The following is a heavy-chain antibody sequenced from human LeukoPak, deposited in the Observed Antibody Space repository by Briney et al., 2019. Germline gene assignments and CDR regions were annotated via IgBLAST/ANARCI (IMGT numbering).Heavy chain of an antibody. J-gene: IGHJ5*02. Sequence: SETLSLTCAVYGGSFSGYYWSWIRQPPGKGLEWIGEINHSGSTNYNPSLKSRVTISVDTSKNQFSLKLSSVTAADTAVYYCARDYYDSSGYSPYNWFDPWGQGTLVTVSS. CDR2: INHSGST. D-gene: IGHD3-22*01. V-gene: IGHV4-34*01. CDR3: ARDYYDSSGYSPYNWFDP. CDR1: GGSFSGYY.